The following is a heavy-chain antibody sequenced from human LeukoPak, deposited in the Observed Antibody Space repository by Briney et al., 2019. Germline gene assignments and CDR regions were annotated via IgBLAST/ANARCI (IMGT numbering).Heavy chain of an antibody. D-gene: IGHD6-6*01. Sequence: SETLSLTCTVSGGSISSYCWSWIRQPPGKGLWWIGYLYYSGSTNYNPSLKSRVTISVDTSKNQFSLKLSSVTAADTAVYYCARAQTIAARPTYYYYGMDVWGQGTTVTVSS. CDR1: GGSISSYC. V-gene: IGHV4-59*01. J-gene: IGHJ6*02. CDR3: ARAQTIAARPTYYYYGMDV. CDR2: LYYSGST.